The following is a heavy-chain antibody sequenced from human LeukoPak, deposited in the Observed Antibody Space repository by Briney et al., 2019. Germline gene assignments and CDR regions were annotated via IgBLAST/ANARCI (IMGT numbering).Heavy chain of an antibody. V-gene: IGHV4-59*08. CDR2: INYSGRS. CDR3: ARLDCLSDECYNY. J-gene: IGHJ4*02. D-gene: IGHD2-21*01. Sequence: SETLSLTCIVSGNSITSDFWSWIRQSPGKGLEWIGYINYSGRSEYDPSLKSRVTISVDRSRKRVSLKMRSVSAADTAVYYCARLDCLSDECYNYWAVGALVTVSS. CDR1: GNSITSDF.